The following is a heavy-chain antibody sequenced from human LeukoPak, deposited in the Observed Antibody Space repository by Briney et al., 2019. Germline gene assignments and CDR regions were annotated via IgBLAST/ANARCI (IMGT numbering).Heavy chain of an antibody. V-gene: IGHV1-2*02. CDR1: GYTFTGYF. Sequence: ASVKVSCKASGYTFTGYFMYWERQAPGQGLEWMGWINPNSGGTNYAQKFQGRVTMTRDASISTAYMDLSRLRSDDTAVYYCAREYRGSYSPLDYWGQGTLVTVSS. CDR2: INPNSGGT. J-gene: IGHJ4*02. D-gene: IGHD1-26*01. CDR3: AREYRGSYSPLDY.